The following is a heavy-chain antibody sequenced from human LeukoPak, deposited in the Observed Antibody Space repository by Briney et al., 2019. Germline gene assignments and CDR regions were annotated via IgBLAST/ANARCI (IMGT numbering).Heavy chain of an antibody. Sequence: SQTLSLTCAVSGGSISSGGYSWSWIRQPPGKGLEWIGYIYHSGSTCYNPSLKSRVTISVDRSKNQFSLKLSSVTAADTAVYYCARGDSSGYYSYFDYWGQGTLVTVSS. CDR3: ARGDSSGYYSYFDY. CDR1: GGSISSGGYS. V-gene: IGHV4-30-2*01. J-gene: IGHJ4*02. CDR2: IYHSGST. D-gene: IGHD3-22*01.